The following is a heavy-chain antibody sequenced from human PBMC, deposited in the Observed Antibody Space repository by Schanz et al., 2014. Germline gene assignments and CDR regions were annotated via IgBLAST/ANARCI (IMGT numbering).Heavy chain of an antibody. V-gene: IGHV3-11*04. D-gene: IGHD6-19*01. CDR2: ISGSGAST. Sequence: QVYLVESGGDLVKPGGSLRLSCAASGFTFSDYYMAWIRQAPGKGLEWVSAISGSGASTYYADSVKGRFTISRDNAKNSLFLQMNSLSAEDTAVYYCARDHQWLARYYMDVWGKGTTVTVSS. J-gene: IGHJ6*03. CDR1: GFTFSDYY. CDR3: ARDHQWLARYYMDV.